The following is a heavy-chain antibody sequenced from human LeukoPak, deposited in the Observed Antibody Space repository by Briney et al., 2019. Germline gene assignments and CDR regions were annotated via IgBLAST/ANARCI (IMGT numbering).Heavy chain of an antibody. CDR2: MNPNSGNT. J-gene: IGHJ6*03. Sequence: ASVKVSCKASGYTFTSYDINWVRQATGQGLEWIGWMNPNSGNTGYAQKFQGRVTMTRNTSISTAYMELSSLRSEDTAVYYCARVGTTVTTEDYYYYYYMDVWGKGTTVTVSS. CDR3: ARVGTTVTTEDYYYYYYMDV. D-gene: IGHD4-11*01. V-gene: IGHV1-8*01. CDR1: GYTFTSYD.